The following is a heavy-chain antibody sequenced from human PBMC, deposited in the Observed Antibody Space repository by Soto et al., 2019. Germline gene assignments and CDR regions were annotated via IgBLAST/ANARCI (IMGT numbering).Heavy chain of an antibody. CDR2: IYYSASA. Sequence: HVQLQESGPGLVKPSQTLSLTCTVSGGSVSTGDYYWSWIRQSPGKGLEWIGYIYYSASAYYNPSLNRRLTISVDMSKNHFALSLLSVTGADTAVYYWAREDVVTGAVDGWGQGATGTVSS. CDR1: GGSVSTGDYY. D-gene: IGHD2-21*02. CDR3: AREDVVTGAVDG. J-gene: IGHJ6*02. V-gene: IGHV4-30-4*01.